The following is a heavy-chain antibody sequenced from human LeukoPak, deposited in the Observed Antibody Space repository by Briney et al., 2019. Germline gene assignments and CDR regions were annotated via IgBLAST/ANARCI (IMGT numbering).Heavy chain of an antibody. CDR2: MYYSGST. Sequence: PSETLSLTCTVSGGSISSNSYYWAWIRQPPGKGLEWVVSMYYSGSTFYNPSLNSRVTISVDTSKNQFSLKLSSVTAADTAVYYCARGRTYGDSHRWFDPWGQGTLVTVSS. V-gene: IGHV4-39*07. CDR3: ARGRTYGDSHRWFDP. D-gene: IGHD4-17*01. CDR1: GGSISSNSYY. J-gene: IGHJ5*02.